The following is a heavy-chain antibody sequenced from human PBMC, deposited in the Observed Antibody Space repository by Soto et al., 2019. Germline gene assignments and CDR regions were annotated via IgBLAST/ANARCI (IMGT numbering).Heavy chain of an antibody. D-gene: IGHD3-10*01. Sequence: SETLSLTCTVSGGSISSYYWRWIRQPPGKGLEWIGYIYYSGSTNYDSSFKSRVTISVDTSKNQFSLKLSSMTATDTAVYYYARDRRYGSGSYFDYGMDVWSQGTTVTVSS. CDR1: GGSISSYY. CDR2: IYYSGST. J-gene: IGHJ6*02. V-gene: IGHV4-59*01. CDR3: ARDRRYGSGSYFDYGMDV.